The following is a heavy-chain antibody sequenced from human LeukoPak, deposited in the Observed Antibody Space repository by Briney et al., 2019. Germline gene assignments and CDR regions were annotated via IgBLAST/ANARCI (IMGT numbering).Heavy chain of an antibody. CDR1: GGSISSGDYY. J-gene: IGHJ4*02. Sequence: SQTLSLTCTVSGGSISSGDYYWSWIRQPPGKGLEWIGYIYYSGSTYYNPSLKSRVTISIDTSKNQFSLKLSSVTAADTAVYYCVRDRLFYYGSEKDYWGQATLVTVSS. CDR3: VRDRLFYYGSEKDY. D-gene: IGHD3-10*01. V-gene: IGHV4-30-4*01. CDR2: IYYSGST.